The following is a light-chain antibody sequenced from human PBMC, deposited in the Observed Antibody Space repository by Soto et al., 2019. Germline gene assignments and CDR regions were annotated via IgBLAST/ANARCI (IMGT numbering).Light chain of an antibody. J-gene: IGKJ2*01. V-gene: IGKV1-39*01. CDR1: QNILTY. CDR3: QQSYSAPIT. CDR2: AAI. Sequence: DIQMTQSPSSLSASVGDRVTITCRASQNILTYLNWYQQRPGKAPKFLIYAAISVKDGVPSRFSGSESGTEINLTINNLHHEDSAIYYCQQSYSAPITFGQGTNLEIK.